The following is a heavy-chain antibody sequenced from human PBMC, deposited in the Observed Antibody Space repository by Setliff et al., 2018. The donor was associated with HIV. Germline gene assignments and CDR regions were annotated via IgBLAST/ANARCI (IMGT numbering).Heavy chain of an antibody. Sequence: PSETLSLTCTVSGGSIRSYYWSWIRQPPGKGLEWIGYIYYSGSTNYNPSLKSRVTISVDTSKNQFSLKLSSVTAADTAVYYCARHSPSDYWGQGTLVTVSS. CDR3: ARHSPSDY. V-gene: IGHV4-59*08. CDR1: GGSIRSYY. J-gene: IGHJ4*02. CDR2: IYYSGST.